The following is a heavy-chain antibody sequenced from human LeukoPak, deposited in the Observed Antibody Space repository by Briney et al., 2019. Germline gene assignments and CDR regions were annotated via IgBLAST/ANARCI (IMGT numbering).Heavy chain of an antibody. CDR3: ARGGSHSFDY. V-gene: IGHV3-7*01. Sequence: GGSLRLSCAGSGFTFSIFWMTWVRQAPGRGLEWVANIKVDGSEKYYVDSVMGRFTISRDNAKNSLYLQMNSLSAEDTALYYCARGGSHSFDYWGQGTLVTVSS. CDR2: IKVDGSEK. D-gene: IGHD1-26*01. J-gene: IGHJ4*02. CDR1: GFTFSIFW.